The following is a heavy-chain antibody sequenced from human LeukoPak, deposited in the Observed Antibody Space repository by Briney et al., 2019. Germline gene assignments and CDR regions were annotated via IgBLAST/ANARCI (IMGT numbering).Heavy chain of an antibody. J-gene: IGHJ3*02. Sequence: GASVKVSCKASGYTFTSYGISWVRQAPGQGLEWMGWISAYNGNTNYAQKLQGRVTMTTDTSTSTAYMELRSLRSDDTAVYYCATSDDYYDSSGYAFDIWGQGTMVTVSS. CDR2: ISAYNGNT. D-gene: IGHD3-22*01. V-gene: IGHV1-18*01. CDR3: ATSDDYYDSSGYAFDI. CDR1: GYTFTSYG.